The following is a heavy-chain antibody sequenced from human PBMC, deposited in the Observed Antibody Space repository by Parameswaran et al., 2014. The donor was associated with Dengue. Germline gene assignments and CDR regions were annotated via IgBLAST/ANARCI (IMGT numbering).Heavy chain of an antibody. CDR3: ARIGAAGKELYFDY. J-gene: IGHJ4*02. CDR2: IYSGGST. V-gene: IGHV3-53*04. Sequence: RWIRQPPGRGVEWVSVIYSGGSTYYADSVKGRFTISRHNSKNTLYLQMNSLRAEDTAVYYCARIGAAGKELYFDYWGQGTLVTVSS. D-gene: IGHD6-13*01.